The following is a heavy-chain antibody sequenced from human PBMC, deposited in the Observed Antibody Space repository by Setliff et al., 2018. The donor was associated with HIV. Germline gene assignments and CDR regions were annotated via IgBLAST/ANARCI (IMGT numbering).Heavy chain of an antibody. V-gene: IGHV3-21*01. Sequence: PGGSLRLSCAASGFTFNSYSINWVRQAPGKGLEWVSCISSSSSYIYYADSVKGRFTISRDNAKNSLYLQMDSLRAEDTAIYYCARGREDDFWGGYYNYNYYYMDVWGKGTTVTVSS. D-gene: IGHD3-3*01. CDR2: ISSSSSYI. J-gene: IGHJ6*03. CDR1: GFTFNSYS. CDR3: ARGREDDFWGGYYNYNYYYMDV.